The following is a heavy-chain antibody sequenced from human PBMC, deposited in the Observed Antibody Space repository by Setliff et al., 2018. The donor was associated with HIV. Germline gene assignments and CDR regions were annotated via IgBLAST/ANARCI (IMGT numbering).Heavy chain of an antibody. CDR1: GYTFRSHG. J-gene: IGHJ4*02. CDR3: ASYSGSYYFILHY. V-gene: IGHV1-69*10. D-gene: IGHD1-26*01. Sequence: SVKVSCKASGYTFRSHGISWVRQAPGQGLELMGWIIPVLGLSYYAQNFQGRVTITADESTSTAYMELSSLRSEDTAVYYCASYSGSYYFILHYWGQGTLVTVSS. CDR2: IIPVLGLS.